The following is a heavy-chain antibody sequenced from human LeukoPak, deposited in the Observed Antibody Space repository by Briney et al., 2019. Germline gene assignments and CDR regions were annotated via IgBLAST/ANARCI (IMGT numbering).Heavy chain of an antibody. J-gene: IGHJ6*02. CDR2: IIPIFGTA. V-gene: IGHV1-69*13. CDR3: ARGYYDILTGTPHGAYYYYYYGMDV. CDR1: GGTFSSYA. D-gene: IGHD3-9*01. Sequence: SVKVSFKASGGTFSSYAISWVRQAPGQGLEWMGGIIPIFGTANYAQKFQGRVTITADESTSTAYMELSSLRSEDTAVYYCARGYYDILTGTPHGAYYYYYYGMDVWGQGTTVTVSS.